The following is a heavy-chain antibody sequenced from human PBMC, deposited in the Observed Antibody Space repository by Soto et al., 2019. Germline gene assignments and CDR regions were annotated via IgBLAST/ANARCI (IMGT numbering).Heavy chain of an antibody. V-gene: IGHV3-15*07. Sequence: EVQLVESGGGLVKPGGSLRLSCAASGFSFTNTWMHWVRQAPGKGLEWVGRIKSRGDGETTDYAAPVKGRYTISRDDARDTLYVQMNSLKSEDTAVYYCATYYDFGSGHHHHWGQGSLVIVSS. CDR2: IKSRGDGETT. D-gene: IGHD3-3*01. J-gene: IGHJ5*02. CDR1: GFSFTNTW. CDR3: ATYYDFGSGHHHH.